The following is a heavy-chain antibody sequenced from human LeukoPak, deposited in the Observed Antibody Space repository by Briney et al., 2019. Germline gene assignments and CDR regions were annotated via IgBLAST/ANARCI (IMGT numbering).Heavy chain of an antibody. CDR3: ARRVAVAPNWFDP. V-gene: IGHV4-39*01. CDR2: IYYSGST. Sequence: SETLSLTCTVSGDSISSSSYYWGWIRQPPGKGLEWIGSIYYSGSTYYNPSVKSRVTISVDTSKNHLSLKLSSVTAADTAVYYCARRVAVAPNWFDPWGQGTLVTVSS. J-gene: IGHJ5*02. D-gene: IGHD6-19*01. CDR1: GDSISSSSYY.